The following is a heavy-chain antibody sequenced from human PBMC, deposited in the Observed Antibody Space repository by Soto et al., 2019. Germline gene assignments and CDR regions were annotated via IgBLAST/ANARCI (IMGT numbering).Heavy chain of an antibody. Sequence: QVQLVESGGGVVQPGRSLRLSCAASGFHFSSYVMHWVRQAPGKGLEWVAVIWYDGGNKYYADSVKGRFTISRDNSKNTVYLQMNSLRAEDTAVYYCARDGQWLPRDGLRSSYYFDYWGQGTLVTVSS. J-gene: IGHJ4*02. D-gene: IGHD6-19*01. CDR3: ARDGQWLPRDGLRSSYYFDY. CDR2: IWYDGGNK. CDR1: GFHFSSYV. V-gene: IGHV3-33*01.